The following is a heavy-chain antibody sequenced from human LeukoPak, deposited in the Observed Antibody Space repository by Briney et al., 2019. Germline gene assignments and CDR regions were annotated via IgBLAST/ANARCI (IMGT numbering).Heavy chain of an antibody. CDR2: IHYSGST. CDR3: ARRGDDYYDSSGYRHFDY. CDR1: GGSISSSSYY. D-gene: IGHD3-22*01. V-gene: IGHV4-39*01. J-gene: IGHJ4*02. Sequence: LETLSLTCTVSGGSISSSSYYWGWIRLPPGKGLEWVGSIHYSGSTYYNPSLKSRVTVSVDTSKNQFSLKLSSVTAADTAVYYCARRGDDYYDSSGYRHFDYWGQGTLVTVSS.